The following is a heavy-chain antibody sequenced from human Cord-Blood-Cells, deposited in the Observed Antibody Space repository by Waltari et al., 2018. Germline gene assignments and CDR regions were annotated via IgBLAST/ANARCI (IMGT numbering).Heavy chain of an antibody. CDR1: GFTFSSYA. D-gene: IGHD2-2*01. V-gene: IGHV3-23*01. CDR3: ATGKPGVPAADY. Sequence: EVQLLESGGGLVQPGGSLRLSCAASGFTFSSYAMSWVRQAPGKGLEWVSAIMGSGGSTYYADSVKGRFTISRDNSKNTLYLQMNSLRAEDTAVYYCATGKPGVPAADYWGQGTLVTVSS. CDR2: IMGSGGST. J-gene: IGHJ4*02.